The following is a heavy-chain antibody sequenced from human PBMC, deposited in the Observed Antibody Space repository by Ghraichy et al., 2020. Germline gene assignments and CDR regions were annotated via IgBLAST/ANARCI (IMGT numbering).Heavy chain of an antibody. V-gene: IGHV4-34*01. CDR1: GGSFSGYY. Sequence: SQTLSLTCAVYGGSFSGYYWSWIRQPPGKGLEWIGEINHSGSTNYNPSLKSRVTISVDTSKNQFSLKLSSVTAADTAVYYCARGLVTGEGRGYSGYDSAPLPQYYFDYWGQGTLVTVSS. CDR3: ARGLVTGEGRGYSGYDSAPLPQYYFDY. D-gene: IGHD5-12*01. CDR2: INHSGST. J-gene: IGHJ4*02.